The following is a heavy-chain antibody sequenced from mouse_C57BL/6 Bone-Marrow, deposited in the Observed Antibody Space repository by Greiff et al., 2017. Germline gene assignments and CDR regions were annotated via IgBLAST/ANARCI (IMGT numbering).Heavy chain of an antibody. D-gene: IGHD1-1*01. Sequence: EVHLVESVAELVRPGASVKLSCTASGFNIKNTYMHWVKQRPEQGLEWIGRIDPANGNTKYAPKFKGKATITADPSSNTASLQLISLTSEDTAIFYCARIGSNKGDFDVWGTGTTVTVSS. CDR1: GFNIKNTY. CDR3: ARIGSNKGDFDV. J-gene: IGHJ1*03. V-gene: IGHV14-3*01. CDR2: IDPANGNT.